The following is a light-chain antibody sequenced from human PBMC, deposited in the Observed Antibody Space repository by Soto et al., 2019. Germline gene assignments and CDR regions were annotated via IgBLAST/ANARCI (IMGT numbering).Light chain of an antibody. J-gene: IGKJ1*01. V-gene: IGKV1-12*01. CDR3: QQGSSFPRT. Sequence: DIQMTQSPSSVSASVGDRVTITCRASQDISNWLAWYQQKPGKATKLLIYSTSSLQNGGPSRFSGSESGTELTLTITSLQPEDFATYYCQQGSSFPRTFGQGTKVEV. CDR1: QDISNW. CDR2: STS.